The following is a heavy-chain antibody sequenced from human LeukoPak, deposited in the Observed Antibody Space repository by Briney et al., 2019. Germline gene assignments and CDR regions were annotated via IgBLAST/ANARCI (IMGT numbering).Heavy chain of an antibody. V-gene: IGHV3-13*01. D-gene: IGHD6-13*01. CDR1: GFTFSNYD. CDR3: ASSPAYSSSWYAIDN. CDR2: IGTGGDT. Sequence: GGSLRLSCAASGFTFSNYDMHWVRQAAGKGLEWVSAIGTGGDTYYPGSVKGRFTISRENAKNSLYLQMNSLSAGDTAVYYCASSPAYSSSWYAIDNWGQGTLVTVSS. J-gene: IGHJ4*02.